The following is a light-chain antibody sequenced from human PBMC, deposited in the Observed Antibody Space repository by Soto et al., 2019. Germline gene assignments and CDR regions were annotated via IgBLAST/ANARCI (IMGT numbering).Light chain of an antibody. CDR1: SSNIGAGYD. J-gene: IGLJ3*02. CDR2: ANN. V-gene: IGLV1-40*01. CDR3: QYYYSSRSWV. Sequence: QSVLTQPPSVSGAPGQRVTISCTGSSSNIGAGYDVHWYQQLPGTAPKLLIYANNNRPSGVPDRFSGSKSGTSASLAITGLQDEDEDAYYCQYYYSSRSWVFGGGTKLTVL.